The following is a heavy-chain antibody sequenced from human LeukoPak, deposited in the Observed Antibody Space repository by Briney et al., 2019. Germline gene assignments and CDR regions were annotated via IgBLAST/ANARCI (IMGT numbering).Heavy chain of an antibody. Sequence: GGSLRLSCAASGFTVSSNYMSWVRQAPGKGLEWVSVIYSGGSTYYADSVKGRFTISRDNSKNTLYLQMNSLRAEDTAVYYCARDLKTSGWYGDFDYWGQGTLVTVSS. CDR3: ARDLKTSGWYGDFDY. D-gene: IGHD6-19*01. V-gene: IGHV3-66*01. J-gene: IGHJ4*02. CDR2: IYSGGST. CDR1: GFTVSSNY.